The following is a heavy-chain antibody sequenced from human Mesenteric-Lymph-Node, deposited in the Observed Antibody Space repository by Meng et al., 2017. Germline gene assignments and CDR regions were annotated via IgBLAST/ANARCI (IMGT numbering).Heavy chain of an antibody. D-gene: IGHD4-23*01. V-gene: IGHV4-39*06. CDR2: VSFSGST. J-gene: IGHJ4*02. CDR1: GGSIISSSFY. CDR3: ARDRSKDGGNLIFDY. Sequence: SETLSLTCPVSGGSIISSSFYWGWVRQTPGKGLEWIGTVSFSGSTYYNPSLKSRVAMSIDTSKNQFALKVTSVTAADTAVYYCARDRSKDGGNLIFDYWGQGALVTVSS.